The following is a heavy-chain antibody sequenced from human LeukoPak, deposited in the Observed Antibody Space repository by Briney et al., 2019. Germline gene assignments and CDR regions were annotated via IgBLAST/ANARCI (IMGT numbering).Heavy chain of an antibody. CDR2: ISHDGKVK. V-gene: IGHV3-30*03. J-gene: IGHJ4*02. CDR3: ARDLSRGAPDYFDN. CDR1: GFTFSNAW. D-gene: IGHD3-10*01. Sequence: GGSLRLSCAASGFTFSNAWMSWVRRAPGKGLGGVAVISHDGKVKYYADSVKGRFTISRDDSTNTLSLQMNSLRPEDTGIYYCARDLSRGAPDYFDNWGQGTLVTVSS.